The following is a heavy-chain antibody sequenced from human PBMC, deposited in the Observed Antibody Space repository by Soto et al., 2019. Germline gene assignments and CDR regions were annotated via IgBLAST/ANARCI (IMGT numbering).Heavy chain of an antibody. CDR3: ARGLGVVVVAATTRWFDP. CDR2: INHSGST. CDR1: GGSFSGYD. Sequence: XXTLSLPCAVYGGSFSGYDGRWILQPPGKGLEWIGEINHSGSTNYNPSLKSRVTISVDTSKNQFSLKLSSVTAADTDVYYCARGLGVVVVAATTRWFDPWGQGTLVTVSS. V-gene: IGHV4-34*01. D-gene: IGHD2-15*01. J-gene: IGHJ5*02.